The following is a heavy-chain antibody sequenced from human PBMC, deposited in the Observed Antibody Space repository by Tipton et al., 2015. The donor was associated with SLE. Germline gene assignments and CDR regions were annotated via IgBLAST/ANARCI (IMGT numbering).Heavy chain of an antibody. D-gene: IGHD6-25*01. V-gene: IGHV4-39*01. Sequence: TLSLTCTVSGASISSNCYFWGWIRQPPGKGLDWIGSMYYSGTTGGSNYYNPSLESRVTMSVDTRNNQHSLELTSVTAADTAVYYCARRVSGIPAAGYDAFDIWGHGTLVTVSS. CDR1: GASISSNCYF. CDR3: ARRVSGIPAAGYDAFDI. J-gene: IGHJ3*02. CDR2: MYYSGTTGGSN.